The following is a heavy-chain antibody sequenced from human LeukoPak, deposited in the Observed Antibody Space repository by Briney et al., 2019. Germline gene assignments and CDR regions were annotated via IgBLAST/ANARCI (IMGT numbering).Heavy chain of an antibody. CDR2: IYYSGST. CDR3: ARTAPKWFGDNGGGLFDP. V-gene: IGHV4-39*07. Sequence: SETLSLTCTVSGGSISSSSYYWGWIRQPPGKGLEWIGSIYYSGSTYYNPSLKSRVTISVDTSKNQFSLKLSSVTAADTAVYYCARTAPKWFGDNGGGLFDPWGQGTLVTVSS. CDR1: GGSISSSSYY. J-gene: IGHJ5*02. D-gene: IGHD3-10*01.